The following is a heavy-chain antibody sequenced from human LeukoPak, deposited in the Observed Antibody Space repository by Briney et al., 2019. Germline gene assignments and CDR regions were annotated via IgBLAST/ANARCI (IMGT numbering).Heavy chain of an antibody. CDR1: GFTFSSYG. J-gene: IGHJ4*02. Sequence: GGSLRLSCAASGFTFSSYGMHWVRQAPGKGLEWVAVISYDGSNKYYADSVKGRFTISRDNSRDTLYLQMNGLSAEDTAIYYCVKKSPGAHPFDFWGQGTLVTVSS. V-gene: IGHV3-30*18. CDR3: VKKSPGAHPFDF. CDR2: ISYDGSNK.